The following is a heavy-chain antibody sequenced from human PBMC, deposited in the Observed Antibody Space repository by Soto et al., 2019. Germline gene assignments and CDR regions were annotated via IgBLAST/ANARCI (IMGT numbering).Heavy chain of an antibody. CDR1: GFTFARYS. V-gene: IGHV3-21*06. D-gene: IGHD1-1*01. Sequence: LRLSCAASGFTFARYSMNWVRQAPGKGLDWVSSISSTTNYIYYGGSMKARFTISRENAKNSLYLEMNSPRAEDTAVSYCAREADDLNSHFDYWGQGTLVAVSS. CDR3: AREADDLNSHFDY. J-gene: IGHJ4*02. CDR2: ISSTTNYI.